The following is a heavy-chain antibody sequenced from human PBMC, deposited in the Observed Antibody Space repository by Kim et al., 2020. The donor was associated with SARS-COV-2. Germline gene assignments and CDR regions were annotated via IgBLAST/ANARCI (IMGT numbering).Heavy chain of an antibody. J-gene: IGHJ4*02. Sequence: SETLSLTCTVSGGSISSYYWSWIRQPPGKGLEWIGYIYYSGSTNYNPSLESRVTISVDTSKNQFSLKLSSVTAADTAVYYCARASSSWPREVDYWGQGT. CDR2: IYYSGST. CDR1: GGSISSYY. D-gene: IGHD6-13*01. V-gene: IGHV4-59*01. CDR3: ARASSSWPREVDY.